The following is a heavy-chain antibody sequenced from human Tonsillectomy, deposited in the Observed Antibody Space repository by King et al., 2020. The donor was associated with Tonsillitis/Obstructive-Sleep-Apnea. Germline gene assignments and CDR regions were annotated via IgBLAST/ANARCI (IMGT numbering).Heavy chain of an antibody. J-gene: IGHJ6*03. CDR1: GFTFSNAW. CDR2: IKSKADGGTT. Sequence: VQLVESGGGLVKPGGSLRLSCAASGFTFSNAWMSWVRQAPGKGLEWVGRIKSKADGGTTDYAAPVKGRFTISRDDSKNTLYLQMNSLKTEDTAVYYFFTTATNYYYYYLDVWGKGTTVTVSS. CDR3: FTTATNYYYYYLDV. D-gene: IGHD4-17*01. V-gene: IGHV3-15*01.